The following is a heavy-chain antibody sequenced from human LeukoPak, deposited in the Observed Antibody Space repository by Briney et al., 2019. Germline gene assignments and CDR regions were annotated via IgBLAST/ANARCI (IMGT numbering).Heavy chain of an antibody. Sequence: GGSLRLSCAASGFSLGDYAMHWVRQAPGKGLEWVALISYDGRDEYYADSVKGRFTISRDNPKNTVSLQMNSLRPEDTAVYYCARENRGWYPAYWGQGTLVTVSS. CDR1: GFSLGDYA. J-gene: IGHJ4*02. CDR3: ARENRGWYPAY. V-gene: IGHV3-30*04. CDR2: ISYDGRDE. D-gene: IGHD6-19*01.